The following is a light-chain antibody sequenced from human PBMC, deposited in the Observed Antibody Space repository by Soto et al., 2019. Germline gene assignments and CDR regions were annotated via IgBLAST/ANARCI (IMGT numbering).Light chain of an antibody. CDR1: QSISSS. Sequence: EIVMTQSPATLSVSPGESATLSCRASQSISSSKLAWYQQKPGQAPRLLMYGASNWATGIPARFSGSGSGTEFTLTISSLQSEDFAVYYCQQYDYWPRTFGQGTKVDI. V-gene: IGKV3-15*01. CDR3: QQYDYWPRT. J-gene: IGKJ1*01. CDR2: GAS.